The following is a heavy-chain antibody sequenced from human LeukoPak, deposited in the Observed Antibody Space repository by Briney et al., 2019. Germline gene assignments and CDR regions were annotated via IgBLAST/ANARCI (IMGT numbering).Heavy chain of an antibody. V-gene: IGHV1-18*01. CDR3: ARGYCGGDCYSSLRAFDI. CDR2: ISAYNGNT. CDR1: GYTFTSYG. D-gene: IGHD2-21*02. Sequence: ASVKVSCKASGYTFTSYGISWVRQAPGQGLEWMGWISAYNGNTNYAQKLQGRVTMTTDTSTSTAYMELRSLRSDDTAVYYCARGYCGGDCYSSLRAFDIWGQGTMVTVSS. J-gene: IGHJ3*02.